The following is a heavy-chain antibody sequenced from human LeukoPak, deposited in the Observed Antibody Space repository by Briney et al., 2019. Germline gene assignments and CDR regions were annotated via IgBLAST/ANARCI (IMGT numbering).Heavy chain of an antibody. CDR1: GFTFRTYA. CDR2: ISYRGSNE. D-gene: IGHD4-17*01. CDR3: ARDSGSAVTTHNHFHY. J-gene: IGHJ4*02. V-gene: IGHV3-30*04. Sequence: SGGSLRLSCVASGFTFRTYAMHWVRQAPGKGLEWVAVISYRGSNEFYADSVKGRFTISRDNSKNTLYLQMNSLRTEDTPLYYCARDSGSAVTTHNHFHYWGQGTLVTVSS.